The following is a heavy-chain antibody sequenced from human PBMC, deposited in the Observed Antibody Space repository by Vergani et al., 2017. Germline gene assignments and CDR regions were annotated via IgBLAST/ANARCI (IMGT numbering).Heavy chain of an antibody. D-gene: IGHD3-10*01. V-gene: IGHV4-59*01. CDR1: GGSISSYY. CDR3: ARGAWEEGSYYFDY. J-gene: IGHJ4*02. Sequence: QVQLQESGPGLVKPSETLSLTCTVSGGSISSYYWSWIRQPPGKGLEWIGYIYYSGNTNYNPSLKSRVTISVDTSKNQFSLKLSSVTAADTAVYYCARGAWEEGSYYFDYWGQGTLVTVSS. CDR2: IYYSGNT.